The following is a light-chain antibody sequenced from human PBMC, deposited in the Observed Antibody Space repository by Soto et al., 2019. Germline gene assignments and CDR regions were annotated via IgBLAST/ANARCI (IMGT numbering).Light chain of an antibody. V-gene: IGLV1-44*01. J-gene: IGLJ1*01. Sequence: AHGRRGSIIKKESSSNIGSNTVNWYQQLPGTAPKLLIYTDNQRPSGGPDRFSGSKSGTTATLDTSGQSSDDEDDYYGASWEYRHSCYAVGPGSTFTVL. CDR3: ASWEYRHSCYA. CDR2: TDN. CDR1: SSNIGSNT.